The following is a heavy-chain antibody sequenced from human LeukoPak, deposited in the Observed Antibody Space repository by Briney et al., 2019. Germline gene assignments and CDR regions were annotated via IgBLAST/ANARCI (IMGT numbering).Heavy chain of an antibody. Sequence: GGSLRLSCTASGFSFSNYWMHWVRQAPGKGLAWVSRINSDGSTTTYADSVKGRFTISRDNAKNTLYLQMNSLRAEDTAVYYCAIDINTAAAGDFDYWGQGTLVTVSS. CDR2: INSDGSTT. CDR1: GFSFSNYW. J-gene: IGHJ4*02. CDR3: AIDINTAAAGDFDY. V-gene: IGHV3-74*01. D-gene: IGHD6-13*01.